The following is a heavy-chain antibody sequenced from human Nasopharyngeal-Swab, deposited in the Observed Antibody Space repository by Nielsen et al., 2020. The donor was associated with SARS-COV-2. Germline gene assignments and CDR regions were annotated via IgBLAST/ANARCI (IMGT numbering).Heavy chain of an antibody. CDR1: GSTFTGYY. J-gene: IGHJ6*03. CDR2: INPNSGGT. V-gene: IGHV1-2*04. D-gene: IGHD6-13*01. Sequence: ASVKVSCKASGSTFTGYYMHWVRQAPGQGLEWMGWINPNSGGTNYAQKFQGWVTMTRDTSISTAYMELSRLRSDDTAVYYCARDGIAAADLGSGYYYYYMDVWGKGTTVTVSS. CDR3: ARDGIAAADLGSGYYYYYMDV.